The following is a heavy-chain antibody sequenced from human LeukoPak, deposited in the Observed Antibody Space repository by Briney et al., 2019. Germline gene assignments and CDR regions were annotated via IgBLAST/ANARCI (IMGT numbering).Heavy chain of an antibody. CDR1: GGSLSSYY. V-gene: IGHV4-59*08. D-gene: IGHD6-19*01. CDR2: IYYSGST. Sequence: SETLSLTCTVSGGSLSSYYWSWIRQPPGKGLEWIGYIYYSGSTDYNPSLKSRVALSLDTSKNQFSLKLSSVTAADTAVYYCARGGLQRLAPFDYWGQGVLVTVSS. CDR3: ARGGLQRLAPFDY. J-gene: IGHJ4*02.